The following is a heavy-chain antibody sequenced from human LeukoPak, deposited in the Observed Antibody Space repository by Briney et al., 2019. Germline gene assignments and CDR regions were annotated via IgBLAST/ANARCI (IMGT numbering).Heavy chain of an antibody. CDR3: ARGDPSPSYDFWSGYYTEHKVYYYYGMDV. D-gene: IGHD3-3*01. CDR1: GFTFSTYG. Sequence: PGRSLRLSCAASGFTFSTYGMHWVRQAPGKGLEWVAVISYDGSNKYYADSVKGRFTISRDNSKNTLYLQMNSLRAEDTAVYYCARGDPSPSYDFWSGYYTEHKVYYYYGMDVWGQGTTVTVSS. J-gene: IGHJ6*02. CDR2: ISYDGSNK. V-gene: IGHV3-30*03.